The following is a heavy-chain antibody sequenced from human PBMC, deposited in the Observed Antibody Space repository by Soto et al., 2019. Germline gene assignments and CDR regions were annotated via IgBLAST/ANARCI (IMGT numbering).Heavy chain of an antibody. V-gene: IGHV4-30-2*06. CDR2: TYQSGSA. Sequence: WTWIRQSPGKGLEWIGYTYQSGSAYYNPSLKSRVTISVDRSKNQFSLNLTSVTAADTAVYYCARDYYCMDVWGQGTTVTVSS. CDR3: ARDYYCMDV. J-gene: IGHJ6*02.